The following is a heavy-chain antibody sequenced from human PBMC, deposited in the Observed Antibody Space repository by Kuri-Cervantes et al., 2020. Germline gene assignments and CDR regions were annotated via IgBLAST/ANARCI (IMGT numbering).Heavy chain of an antibody. D-gene: IGHD7-27*01. CDR1: GYTFTAYY. J-gene: IGHJ4*02. Sequence: ASVKVSCKASGYTFTAYYMNWVRQAPGQGLEWMGWINPHSGGPKYAQKFQGRLAMTRDTSISTVYPEVSRLRSDDTAVYYCARGTAEFDFWGQGTLVTVSS. CDR3: ARGTAEFDF. V-gene: IGHV1-2*02. CDR2: INPHSGGP.